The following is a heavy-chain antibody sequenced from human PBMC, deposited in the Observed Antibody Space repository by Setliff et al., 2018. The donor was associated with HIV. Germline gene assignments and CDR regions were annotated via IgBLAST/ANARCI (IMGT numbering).Heavy chain of an antibody. V-gene: IGHV3-66*02. D-gene: IGHD5-18*01. Sequence: QPGGSLRLSCEASGFSVTDTYMGWVRQAPGKGLEWVTLMYKGGKTYYADFVKGRFTIARDDSKNTVSLQMTNLGTGDTAMYYCAKGGYGGAYYVAGYWGQGTLVTVSS. J-gene: IGHJ4*02. CDR2: MYKGGKT. CDR1: GFSVTDTY. CDR3: AKGGYGGAYYVAGY.